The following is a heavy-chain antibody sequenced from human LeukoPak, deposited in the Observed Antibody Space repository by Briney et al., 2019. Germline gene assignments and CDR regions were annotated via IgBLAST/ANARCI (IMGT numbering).Heavy chain of an antibody. CDR1: GFTFSSFA. J-gene: IGHJ4*01. V-gene: IGHV3-23*01. Sequence: GGSLRLSCAASGFTFSSFAMRWVRQAPEKGLEWISGISGSGSTTYYADSVKGRFTISRDNSKNTLYLQMNSLRAEDTAVYYCAKDAWKRFDYWGHGTLVTVSS. CDR2: ISGSGSTT. CDR3: AKDAWKRFDY. D-gene: IGHD1-1*01.